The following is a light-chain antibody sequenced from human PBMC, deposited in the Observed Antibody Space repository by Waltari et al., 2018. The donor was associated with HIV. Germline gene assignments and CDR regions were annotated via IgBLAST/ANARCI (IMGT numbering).Light chain of an antibody. Sequence: DIAMIQSPDSLAVSPGEPASISCRSSQSLLHNNGHNYLDWYIQRPGQAPELLIYLASRRASWVPDRIAGSGSGTDFILKISRGEPEDVGVYYCMHGQQTPVFGQGTQVEV. CDR2: LAS. CDR1: QSLLHNNGHNY. V-gene: IGKV2-28*01. CDR3: MHGQQTPV. J-gene: IGKJ1*01.